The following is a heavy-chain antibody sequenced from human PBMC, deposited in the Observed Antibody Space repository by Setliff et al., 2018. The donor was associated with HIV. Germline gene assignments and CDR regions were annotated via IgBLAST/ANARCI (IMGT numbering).Heavy chain of an antibody. CDR1: GFTFNTYA. Sequence: SLRLSCAASGFTFNTYAMSWVRQAPGKGLEWVSVISGSGASTFYADSVKGRFTISRDNSKSTLYLQMNSLRAEDTAVYYCARGGRDILTGYYPAYYYFDYWGQGTLVTVSS. CDR3: ARGGRDILTGYYPAYYYFDY. J-gene: IGHJ4*02. V-gene: IGHV3-23*01. D-gene: IGHD3-9*01. CDR2: ISGSGAST.